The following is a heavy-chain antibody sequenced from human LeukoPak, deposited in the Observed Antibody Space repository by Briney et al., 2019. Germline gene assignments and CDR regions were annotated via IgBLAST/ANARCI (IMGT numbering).Heavy chain of an antibody. CDR3: ASRYDSSGYYTHFDY. CDR1: GGSISNENW. CDR2: IYHSGST. Sequence: YPSGTLSLTCAVSGGSISNENWWSWVRQPPGKGLEWIGEIYHSGSTNYNPSLKSRVTISVDKSKNQFSLKLSSVTAADTAVYYCASRYDSSGYYTHFDYWGQGTLVTVSS. D-gene: IGHD3-22*01. J-gene: IGHJ4*02. V-gene: IGHV4-4*02.